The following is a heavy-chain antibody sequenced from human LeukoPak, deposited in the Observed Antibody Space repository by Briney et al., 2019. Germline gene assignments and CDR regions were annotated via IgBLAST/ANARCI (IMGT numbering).Heavy chain of an antibody. J-gene: IGHJ5*02. V-gene: IGHV1-2*02. Sequence: GASVKVSCKASGYTFTGYYMHWVRQAPGQGLEWMGWINPNSGGTNYAQKFQGRVTMTRDTSISTAYMELSRLRSDDTAVYYCARANGGELLWFGDQEPWFDPWGQGTLVTVSS. CDR2: INPNSGGT. D-gene: IGHD3-10*01. CDR1: GYTFTGYY. CDR3: ARANGGELLWFGDQEPWFDP.